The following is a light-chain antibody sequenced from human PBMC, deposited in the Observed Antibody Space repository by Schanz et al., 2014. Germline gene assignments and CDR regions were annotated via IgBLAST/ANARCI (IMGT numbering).Light chain of an antibody. V-gene: IGLV2-14*01. CDR2: DVS. Sequence: QSALTQPASVSASPGQSITISCTGTSSDVGGYNYVSWYQQYPGKAPKLIIYDVSNRPSGVSHRFSGSKSGNTASLTISGLQPEDEADYYCSSYTSSDNLVFGGGTKLTVL. J-gene: IGLJ3*02. CDR3: SSYTSSDNLV. CDR1: SSDVGGYNY.